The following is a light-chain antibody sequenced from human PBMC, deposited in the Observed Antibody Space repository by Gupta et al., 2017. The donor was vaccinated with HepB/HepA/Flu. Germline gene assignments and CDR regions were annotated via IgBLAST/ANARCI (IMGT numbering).Light chain of an antibody. J-gene: IGKJ5*01. CDR2: GAS. Sequence: DIQMPQSPSSLSAPVGDRVTITCRASRSISTYLNWYQQKPGKAPKLLIYGASDLQSGVTSRFSGSGSGTDVTLTISSLQPEDFATYYCQQSYSPPITFGQGTRLGIK. CDR1: RSISTY. CDR3: QQSYSPPIT. V-gene: IGKV1-39*01.